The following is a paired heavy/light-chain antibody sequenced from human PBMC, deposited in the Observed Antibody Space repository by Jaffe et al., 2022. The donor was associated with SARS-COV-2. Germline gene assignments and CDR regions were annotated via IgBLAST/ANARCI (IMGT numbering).Light chain of an antibody. Sequence: QTVVTQEPSFSVSPGGTITLTCGLTSGSVSTTHYPSWYQQTPGQAPRTLIYSTKIRSSGVPDRFSGSILGNKAALTITGAQADDESDYYCVMYLGGGTWVFGGGTKLTVL. CDR1: SGSVSTTHY. J-gene: IGLJ3*02. CDR2: STK. V-gene: IGLV8-61*01. CDR3: VMYLGGGTWV.
Heavy chain of an antibody. Sequence: QVQLVESGGGVVQPGRSLRLSCAASGFSFSNYGMHWVRQAPGKGLEWVAVISYDGRNKYYADSVRGRFTISRDNPKNTLYLQMDSLSTEDTAVYYCAKDFYDTLTSNYGPDYWGQGTLATVSS. J-gene: IGHJ4*02. D-gene: IGHD3-9*01. V-gene: IGHV3-30*18. CDR1: GFSFSNYG. CDR3: AKDFYDTLTSNYGPDY. CDR2: ISYDGRNK.